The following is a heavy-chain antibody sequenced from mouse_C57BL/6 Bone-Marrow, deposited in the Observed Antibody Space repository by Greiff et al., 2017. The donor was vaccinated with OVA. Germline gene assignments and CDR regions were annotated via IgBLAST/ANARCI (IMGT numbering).Heavy chain of an antibody. D-gene: IGHD2-4*01. Sequence: QVQLQQSGPELVKPGASVKLSCKASGYTFTSYDINWVKQRPGQGLEWIGWISPRDGSTKYNEKFKGKATLTVDTSSSTAYMELHSLTSEDSAVYFCEGDYDYDVGAYWGQGTLVTVSA. CDR3: EGDYDYDVGAY. CDR2: ISPRDGST. V-gene: IGHV1-85*01. CDR1: GYTFTSYD. J-gene: IGHJ3*01.